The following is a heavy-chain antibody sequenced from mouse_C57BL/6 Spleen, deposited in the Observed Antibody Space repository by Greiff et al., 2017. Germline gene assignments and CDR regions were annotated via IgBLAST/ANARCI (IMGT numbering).Heavy chain of an antibody. D-gene: IGHD1-1*01. CDR2: INPSSGYT. J-gene: IGHJ2*01. Sequence: VQLQESGAELARPGASVKMSCKASGYTFTSYTIHWVKQSPGQGLEWIGYINPSSGYTKYNQKFKGKATLTADKSSSTAYMQLSSLTSEDSAVYYCARGDYCYYVGYWGQGTTLTVSS. CDR1: GYTFTSYT. V-gene: IGHV1-4*01. CDR3: ARGDYCYYVGY.